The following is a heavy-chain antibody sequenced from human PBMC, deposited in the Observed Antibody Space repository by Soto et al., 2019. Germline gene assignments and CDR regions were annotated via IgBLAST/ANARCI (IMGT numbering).Heavy chain of an antibody. CDR2: IYPGDSDT. J-gene: IGHJ4*02. D-gene: IGHD3-22*01. CDR3: ARLSSGYYYGEDYFDY. Sequence: PGESLKISCKGSGYSFTSYWIGWVRQMPGKGLEWMGIIYPGDSDTKYSPSFQGKVPISADKSISTAYRQWSSLKASDTAMFYCARLSSGYYYGEDYFDYWGQGTLVTVSS. CDR1: GYSFTSYW. V-gene: IGHV5-51*01.